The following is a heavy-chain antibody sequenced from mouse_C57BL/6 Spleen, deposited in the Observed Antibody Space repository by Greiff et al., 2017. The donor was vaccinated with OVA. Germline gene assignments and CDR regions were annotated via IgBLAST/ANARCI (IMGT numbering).Heavy chain of an antibody. CDR1: GYTFTDYY. Sequence: EVQLQQSGPELVKPGASVKISCKASGYTFTDYYMNWVKQSHGKSLEWIGDINPNNGGTSYNQKFKGKATLTVDKSSSTAYMELRSLTSEDSAVYYCAGDYDSFAYWGQGTLVTVSA. CDR2: INPNNGGT. D-gene: IGHD2-4*01. J-gene: IGHJ3*01. V-gene: IGHV1-26*01. CDR3: AGDYDSFAY.